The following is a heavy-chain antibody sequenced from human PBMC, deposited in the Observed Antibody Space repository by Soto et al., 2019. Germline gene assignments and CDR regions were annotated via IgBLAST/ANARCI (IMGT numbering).Heavy chain of an antibody. Sequence: QVQVVQSGAEVKKPGASVKVSCKASGYTFTSYYIHWVRQAPGQGLEWMAIINPSGGSTSYAQRFQGRVTLTRDTSTNTVYMELSSLRSEDTAVYYCAREVVLVPSAYGMDVWGQRTTVTVSS. D-gene: IGHD2-2*01. CDR2: INPSGGST. J-gene: IGHJ6*02. CDR3: AREVVLVPSAYGMDV. CDR1: GYTFTSYY. V-gene: IGHV1-46*01.